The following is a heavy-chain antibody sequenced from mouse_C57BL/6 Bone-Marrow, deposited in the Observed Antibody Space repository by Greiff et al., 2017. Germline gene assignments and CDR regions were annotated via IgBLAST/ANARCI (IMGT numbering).Heavy chain of an antibody. V-gene: IGHV5-9-1*02. J-gene: IGHJ3*01. CDR1: GFTFSSYA. Sequence: DVMLVESGEGLVKPGGSLKLSCAASGFTFSSYAMSWVRQTPEKRLEWVAYISSGGDSIYYADTVKGRFTISRDNARNTLYLQMSSLKSEDTAMYYCTRDGGYPPGFAYGGQGTLVTVSA. CDR2: ISSGGDSI. D-gene: IGHD2-3*01. CDR3: TRDGGYPPGFAY.